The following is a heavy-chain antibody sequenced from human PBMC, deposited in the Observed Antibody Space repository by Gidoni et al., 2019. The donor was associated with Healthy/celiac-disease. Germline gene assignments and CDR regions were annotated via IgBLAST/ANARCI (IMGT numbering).Heavy chain of an antibody. CDR1: GFPCSNAW. Sequence: EVQLVESGGGLVKPGGSLRRSCAADGFPCSNAWISWGRQAPGKGLEWVGLIKIKTDGGTTDYAAPVKGIFTISRDDSKNTLYLQMNSLKTEDTAVYYCTTHYDILTGYSDPDYWGQGTLVTVSS. J-gene: IGHJ4*02. CDR2: IKIKTDGGTT. CDR3: TTHYDILTGYSDPDY. V-gene: IGHV3-15*01. D-gene: IGHD3-9*01.